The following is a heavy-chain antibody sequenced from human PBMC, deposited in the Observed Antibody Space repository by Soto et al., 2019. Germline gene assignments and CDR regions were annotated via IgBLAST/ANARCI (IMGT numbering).Heavy chain of an antibody. Sequence: SGTPSPTRPFSCGSINSLYWRWVPPPPGEVLEWIGYIYYSGSTNYNPSLKSRVTISVDTSKNQFSLKLSSVTAADTAVYYCARGGTMVRGVIHNWFDSWGQGTLVTVSS. CDR2: IYYSGST. V-gene: IGHV4-59*01. D-gene: IGHD3-10*01. CDR3: ARGGTMVRGVIHNWFDS. J-gene: IGHJ5*01. CDR1: CGSINSLY.